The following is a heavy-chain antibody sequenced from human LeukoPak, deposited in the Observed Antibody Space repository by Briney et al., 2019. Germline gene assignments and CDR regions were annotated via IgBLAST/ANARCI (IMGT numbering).Heavy chain of an antibody. D-gene: IGHD7-27*01. CDR3: ARDRRLGMEFSPVGYFDY. J-gene: IGHJ4*02. V-gene: IGHV1-69*05. Sequence: ASVKVSCKASGGTFSSYAISWVRRAPGQGLEWMGGIIPIFGTPNYAQKFQGRVTITTDESTSPAYVELSSLRSEDTAMYYCARDRRLGMEFSPVGYFDYWGQGTLVTVSS. CDR1: GGTFSSYA. CDR2: IIPIFGTP.